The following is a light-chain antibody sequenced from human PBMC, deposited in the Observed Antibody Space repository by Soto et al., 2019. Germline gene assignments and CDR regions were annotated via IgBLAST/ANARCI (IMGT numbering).Light chain of an antibody. CDR3: QQYVSSPWA. Sequence: DIQLAQSPSFLSASVGDRVTITCRASQGISDYLAWYQQKPGKAPKFLIYSTSTLQSGVPSRFSGSGSGTDFTLTISRLEPEDFAVYYCQQYVSSPWAFGQGTKVEI. J-gene: IGKJ1*01. CDR1: QGISDY. V-gene: IGKV1-9*01. CDR2: STS.